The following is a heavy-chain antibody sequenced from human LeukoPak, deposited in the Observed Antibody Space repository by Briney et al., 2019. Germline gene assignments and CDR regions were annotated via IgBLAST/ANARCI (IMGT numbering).Heavy chain of an antibody. V-gene: IGHV3-21*01. CDR2: ISSSSSYI. CDR3: ARARGHPSWFDP. Sequence: GGSLRLSCAASGFTFGSYSMNWVRQAPGKGLEWVSSISSSSSYIYYADSVKGRFTISRDNAKNSLYLQMNSLRAEDTAVYYGARARGHPSWFDPWRQGTLVTVSS. J-gene: IGHJ5*02. CDR1: GFTFGSYS. D-gene: IGHD3-10*01.